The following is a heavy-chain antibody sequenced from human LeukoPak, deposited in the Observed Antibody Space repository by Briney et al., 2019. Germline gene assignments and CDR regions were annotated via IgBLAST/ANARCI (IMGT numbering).Heavy chain of an antibody. CDR3: AKGSGSGWYGWFAP. J-gene: IGHJ5*02. CDR2: IDASGGAT. CDR1: APTFTNYA. D-gene: IGHD6-19*01. V-gene: IGHV3-23*01. Sequence: GHSHRPSYAASAPTFTNYATYSARQPPRKGLEWHSTIDASGGATYYADSVKGRFTISRDNSKNTFYLQMNSLRAEDTAVYFCAKGSGSGWYGWFAPWGQGTLVTVSS.